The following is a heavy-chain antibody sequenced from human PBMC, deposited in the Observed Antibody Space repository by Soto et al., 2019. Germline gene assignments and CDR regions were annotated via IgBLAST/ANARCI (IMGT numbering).Heavy chain of an antibody. CDR1: GGSISSSNW. J-gene: IGHJ4*02. CDR2: IYHSGST. D-gene: IGHD6-19*01. V-gene: IGHV4-4*02. CDR3: ATIRLAAGSGKGGY. Sequence: QVQLQESGTGLVTPSGTLSLTCAVSGGSISSSNWWSWVRQPPGKGLEWIGEIYHSGSTNYNPSRKSRVTISVDKAKHQFSLKLSSVSAADTAVYYCATIRLAAGSGKGGYWGQGTQVTVSS.